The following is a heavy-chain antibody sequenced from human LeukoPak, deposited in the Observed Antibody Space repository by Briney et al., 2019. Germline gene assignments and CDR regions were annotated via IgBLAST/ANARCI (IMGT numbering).Heavy chain of an antibody. V-gene: IGHV3-20*04. CDR2: IDWNGDST. CDR1: GFTFDDYG. CDR3: ANDLGWIQLNLG. J-gene: IGHJ4*02. Sequence: GGSLRLSCAASGFTFDDYGMSWVRQAPGKGLGWVSGIDWNGDSTDYAGSVKGRFTISRDNVKNSLCLQMNSLRAEDTAVYYCANDLGWIQLNLGRGQGTLVTVSS. D-gene: IGHD5-18*01.